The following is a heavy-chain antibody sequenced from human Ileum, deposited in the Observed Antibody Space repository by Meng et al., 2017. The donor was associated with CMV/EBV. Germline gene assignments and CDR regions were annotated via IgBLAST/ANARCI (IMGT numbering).Heavy chain of an antibody. D-gene: IGHD6-13*01. CDR2: ICYSGST. Sequence: HRRHAAPSPVPLSAIHVSPFTVHCGVIRSGTYYWAVILPSPGKGLEWVGSICYSGSTYANPSLKSRVTMSVDTFKNQFSLKLTSVTAADTAVYYCAGDWGPYSSRGYFDPWGQGTLVTVSS. CDR1: CGVIRSGTYY. V-gene: IGHV4-39*07. CDR3: AGDWGPYSSRGYFDP. J-gene: IGHJ5*02.